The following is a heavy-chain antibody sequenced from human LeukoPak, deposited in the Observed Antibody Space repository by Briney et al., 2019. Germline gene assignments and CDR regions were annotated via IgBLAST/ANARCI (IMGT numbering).Heavy chain of an antibody. J-gene: IGHJ4*02. Sequence: PGGSLRLSCAASGFTVSSKYMAWVRQAPGKGLEWVSIFYSGSTTFYADSVKGRFTISRDISKNTVDLQMHGLRAEDTAVYYCASATYCTGDCYAFFDHWGQGIRVTVSS. V-gene: IGHV3-66*02. D-gene: IGHD2-21*02. CDR2: FYSGSTT. CDR3: ASATYCTGDCYAFFDH. CDR1: GFTVSSKY.